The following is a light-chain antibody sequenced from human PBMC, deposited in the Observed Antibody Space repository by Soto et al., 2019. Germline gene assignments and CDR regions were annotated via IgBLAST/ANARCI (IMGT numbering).Light chain of an antibody. CDR3: QQYMSSVT. CDR1: QSVDTTF. V-gene: IGKV3-20*01. J-gene: IGKJ1*01. CDR2: GAS. Sequence: EIVLTQSPGSLSLSPGQRATLSCRASQSVDTTFFAWYQKKPGQAPRLLIYGASKRATGIPDRFSGSGSGNDFTLIISRLETEDFAVYYCQQYMSSVTFGQGTKVEIK.